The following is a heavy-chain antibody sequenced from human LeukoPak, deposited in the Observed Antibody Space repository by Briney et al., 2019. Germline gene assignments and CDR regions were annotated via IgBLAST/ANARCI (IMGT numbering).Heavy chain of an antibody. CDR1: GYSISSGYY. CDR3: ARAGYSYGSGWFDP. Sequence: SETLSLTCTVSGYSISSGYYWGWIRQPPGKGLEWIGYIYYSGSTNYNPSLKSRVTISVDTSKNQFSLKLSSVTAADTAVYYCARAGYSYGSGWFDPWGQGTLVTVSS. J-gene: IGHJ5*02. D-gene: IGHD5-18*01. V-gene: IGHV4-61*01. CDR2: IYYSGST.